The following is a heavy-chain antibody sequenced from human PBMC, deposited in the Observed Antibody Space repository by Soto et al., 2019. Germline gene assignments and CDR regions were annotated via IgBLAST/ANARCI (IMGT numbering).Heavy chain of an antibody. J-gene: IGHJ6*03. Sequence: PGGSLRLSCAASGFTFSSYSMNWVRQAPGKGLEWVSYVSSSSSTIYYADSVKGRFTISRDNAKNSLYLQMNSLRAEDTAVYYCAGDPVVAATTPLLQYYYYMDVWGKGTTVTVSS. D-gene: IGHD2-15*01. V-gene: IGHV3-48*01. CDR3: AGDPVVAATTPLLQYYYYMDV. CDR2: VSSSSSTI. CDR1: GFTFSSYS.